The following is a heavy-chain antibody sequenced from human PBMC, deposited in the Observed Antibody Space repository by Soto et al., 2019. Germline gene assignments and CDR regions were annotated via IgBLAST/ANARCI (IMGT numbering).Heavy chain of an antibody. CDR1: GYTFTSYD. J-gene: IGHJ6*03. Sequence: ASVKVSCKASGYTFTSYDINWVRQATGQGLEWMGWMNPNSGNTGYAQKFQGRVTMTRNTSISTAYMELSSLRSEDTAVYYCARAHQLVPTYRYCYYYMDVWGKGTTVTVSS. CDR2: MNPNSGNT. V-gene: IGHV1-8*01. CDR3: ARAHQLVPTYRYCYYYMDV. D-gene: IGHD6-13*01.